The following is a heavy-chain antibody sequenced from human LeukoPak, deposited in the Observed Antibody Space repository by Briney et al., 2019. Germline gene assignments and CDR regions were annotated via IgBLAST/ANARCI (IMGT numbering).Heavy chain of an antibody. J-gene: IGHJ4*02. CDR1: GFTFSSYA. V-gene: IGHV3-15*01. CDR3: TTYYDILTGYNPFDY. D-gene: IGHD3-9*01. CDR2: IKNKAEGGTA. Sequence: GGSLRLSCAASGFTFSSYAVSWVRQAPGKGLELVGRIKNKAEGGTADYAAPVKGRFAISRDDSENTLYLQMNNLKAEDTAVYYCTTYYDILTGYNPFDYWGQGTLVTVSS.